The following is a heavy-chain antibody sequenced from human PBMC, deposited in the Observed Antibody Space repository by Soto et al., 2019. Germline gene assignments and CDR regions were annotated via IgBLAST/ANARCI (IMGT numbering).Heavy chain of an antibody. CDR2: ISTTSTFT. CDR3: ARGAVSRQHFYYGFDV. V-gene: IGHV3-11*06. J-gene: IGHJ6*02. D-gene: IGHD4-17*01. CDR1: GFTFSDSF. Sequence: LRLSCASSGFTFSDSFMSWISRDPGNGLEWVSYISTTSTFTDYAASLKGAYTVSRDNSRNALFLQLDSLRDEDTAVYFCARGAVSRQHFYYGFDVWGQGTTVTVSS.